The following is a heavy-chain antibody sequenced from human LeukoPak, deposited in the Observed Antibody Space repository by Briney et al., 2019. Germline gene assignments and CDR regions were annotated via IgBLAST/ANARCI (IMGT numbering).Heavy chain of an antibody. CDR3: AKRPVSAIVGATTLDY. V-gene: IGHV3-53*01. CDR2: IYSGGST. Sequence: GGSLRLSCTASGFTVSSNSMTWVRQAPGKGLEWVSVIYSGGSTYYADSVRGRFTISRDNSENTLYLQMNSPRAEDTAVYYCAKRPVSAIVGATTLDYWGQGTLVTVSS. CDR1: GFTVSSNS. J-gene: IGHJ4*02. D-gene: IGHD1-26*01.